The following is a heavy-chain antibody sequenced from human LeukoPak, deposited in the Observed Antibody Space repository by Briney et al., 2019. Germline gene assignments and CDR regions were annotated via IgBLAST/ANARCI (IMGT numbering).Heavy chain of an antibody. CDR3: ARDRGSGWCLDY. CDR1: GYTFTGYY. Sequence: ASVKVSCKASGYTFTGYYVHWVRQAPGQGLEWMGWIKPNSGATQYAQKFQGRVTMTRDTSISTAYMELSRLRSDDTAVYYCARDRGSGWCLDYWGQGTLVTVSS. CDR2: IKPNSGAT. J-gene: IGHJ4*02. D-gene: IGHD6-19*01. V-gene: IGHV1-2*02.